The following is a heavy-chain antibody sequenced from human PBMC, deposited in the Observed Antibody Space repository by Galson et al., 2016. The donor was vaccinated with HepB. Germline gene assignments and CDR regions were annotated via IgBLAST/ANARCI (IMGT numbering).Heavy chain of an antibody. CDR1: GYTFTSYD. D-gene: IGHD2-21*01. J-gene: IGHJ6*02. V-gene: IGHV1-8*01. CDR3: VRGVETYCFGTVGLDKYGLDV. CDR2: MNPNTGNT. Sequence: SVKASCKASGYTFTSYDIKWVRQATGQGFEWMGWMNPNTGNTGYAQKFQGRFTVSRDTSTSTAFMGLNSMTSEDTAIYFCVRGVETYCFGTVGLDKYGLDVWGQGTTVIVSS.